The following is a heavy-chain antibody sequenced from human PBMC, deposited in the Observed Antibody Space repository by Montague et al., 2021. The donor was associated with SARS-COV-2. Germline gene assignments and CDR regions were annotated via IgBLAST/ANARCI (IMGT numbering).Heavy chain of an antibody. Sequence: SETLSLTCTVSGVSVSNRYTHWSWIRQSPGKGLEWIGHIDYGGSPNYSPSLHSRVTISSDTSKNQLSLRLNSATAADTAVYYCATYWQGGSGRGSWGQGTLVTVSS. V-gene: IGHV4-61*01. CDR1: GVSVSNRYTH. CDR3: ATYWQGGSGRGS. J-gene: IGHJ5*02. D-gene: IGHD3-10*01. CDR2: IDYGGSP.